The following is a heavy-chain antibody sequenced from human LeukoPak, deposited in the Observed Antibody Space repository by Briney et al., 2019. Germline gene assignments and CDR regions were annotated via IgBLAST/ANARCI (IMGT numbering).Heavy chain of an antibody. Sequence: ASVKVSCKASGGTFSSYAISWVRQAPGQGLEWMGGIIPIFGTANYAQKFQGRVTITTDESTSTAYMGLSSLRSEDTAVYYCSSTTVSYYYYYMDVWGKGTTVTVSS. CDR2: IIPIFGTA. J-gene: IGHJ6*03. V-gene: IGHV1-69*05. D-gene: IGHD2-2*01. CDR3: SSTTVSYYYYYMDV. CDR1: GGTFSSYA.